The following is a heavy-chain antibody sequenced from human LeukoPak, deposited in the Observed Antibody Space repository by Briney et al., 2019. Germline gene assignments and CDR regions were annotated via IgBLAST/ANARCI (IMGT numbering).Heavy chain of an antibody. Sequence: ASVKVSCKVSGYTLTELSMHWVRHAPGKGLEWMGGFDPEDGETIYAQKFQGRVTMTEDTSTDTAYMELSSLGSEDTAVYYCATVMTTWASEYYGMDVWGQGTTVTVSS. CDR2: FDPEDGET. J-gene: IGHJ6*02. V-gene: IGHV1-24*01. CDR3: ATVMTTWASEYYGMDV. D-gene: IGHD4-17*01. CDR1: GYTLTELS.